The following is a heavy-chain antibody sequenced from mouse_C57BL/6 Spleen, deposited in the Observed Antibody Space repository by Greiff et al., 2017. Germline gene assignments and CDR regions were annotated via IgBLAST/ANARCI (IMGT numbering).Heavy chain of an antibody. CDR1: GYSITSGYY. Sequence: EVKLMESGPGLVKPSQSLSLTCSVTGYSITSGYYWNWIRQFPGNKLEWMGYISYDGSNNYNPSLKNRISITRDTSKNQFFLKLNSVTTEDTATYYCARVENYYGSSGYFDVWGTGTTVTVSS. D-gene: IGHD1-1*01. J-gene: IGHJ1*03. CDR3: ARVENYYGSSGYFDV. V-gene: IGHV3-6*01. CDR2: ISYDGSN.